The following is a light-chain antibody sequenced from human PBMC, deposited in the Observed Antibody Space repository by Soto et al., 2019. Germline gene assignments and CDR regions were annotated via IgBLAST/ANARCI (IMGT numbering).Light chain of an antibody. CDR1: SSDVGGYNY. V-gene: IGLV2-8*01. CDR2: EVS. Sequence: QSALTQPPSASGSPGQSVTISCTGSSSDVGGYNYVSWYQQHPGKAPKLMIYEVSKRPPGGPDGFSGSKSGNTASLTVAGLQAEDEDDYYCSSYGGSNTVVFGGGTKLTVL. CDR3: SSYGGSNTVV. J-gene: IGLJ2*01.